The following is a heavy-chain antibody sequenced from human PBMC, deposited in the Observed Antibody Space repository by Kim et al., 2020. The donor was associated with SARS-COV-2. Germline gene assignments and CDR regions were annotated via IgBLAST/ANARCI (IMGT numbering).Heavy chain of an antibody. J-gene: IGHJ3*02. D-gene: IGHD3-9*01. CDR1: GGSISSSSYY. Sequence: SETLSLTCTVSGGSISSSSYYWGWIRQPPGKGLEWIGSIYYSGSTYYNPALKGRVTISVDTSKTQYSLKLSPVTAADTAVYYCARPYYDILTGYYRDAFDIWGQGTMVTVSS. CDR3: ARPYYDILTGYYRDAFDI. V-gene: IGHV4-39*01. CDR2: IYYSGST.